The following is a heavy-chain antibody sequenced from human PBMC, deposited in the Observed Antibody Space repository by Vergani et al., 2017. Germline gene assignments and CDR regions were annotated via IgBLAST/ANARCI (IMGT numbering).Heavy chain of an antibody. D-gene: IGHD6-6*01. V-gene: IGHV3-21*01. J-gene: IGHJ4*02. CDR3: ARSSIAARPWGFGFDY. CDR1: GFTFSSYG. CDR2: ISSSSSYI. Sequence: VQLVESGGGVVQPGGSLRLSCAASGFTFSSYGMHWVRQAPGKGLEWVSSISSSSSYIYYADSVKGRFTISRDNAKNSLYLQMNSLRAEDTAVYYCARSSIAARPWGFGFDYWGQGTLVTVSS.